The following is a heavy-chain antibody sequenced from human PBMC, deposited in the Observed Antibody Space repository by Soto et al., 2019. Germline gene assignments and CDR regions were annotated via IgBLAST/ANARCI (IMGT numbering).Heavy chain of an antibody. Sequence: PSETLSLTCAVSGGSISNGGYSWSWLRQPPGKGLEWIGFISHSGNTYYNPSLRSRVIISIDKSRNHFSLGLKSVTAADTAVYYCARTSYDILTGRLDAFDVWGQGTMVNV. CDR1: GGSISNGGYS. CDR2: ISHSGNT. J-gene: IGHJ3*01. D-gene: IGHD3-9*01. V-gene: IGHV4-30-2*01. CDR3: ARTSYDILTGRLDAFDV.